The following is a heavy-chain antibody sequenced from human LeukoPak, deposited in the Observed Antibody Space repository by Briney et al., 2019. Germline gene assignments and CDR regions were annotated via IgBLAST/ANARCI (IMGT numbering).Heavy chain of an antibody. CDR2: IKQGGSEK. CDR1: TFTLGSFW. D-gene: IGHD3-3*01. Sequence: GSLTLSCAVSTFTLGSFWMRWDSPAPGEGREWVANIKQGGSEKYYVDSVKGRFTISRDNAKNSLYLQMNSLRAEDTAVYYCARDRYDFWSGYLDYWGQGTLVTVSS. J-gene: IGHJ4*02. CDR3: ARDRYDFWSGYLDY. V-gene: IGHV3-7*01.